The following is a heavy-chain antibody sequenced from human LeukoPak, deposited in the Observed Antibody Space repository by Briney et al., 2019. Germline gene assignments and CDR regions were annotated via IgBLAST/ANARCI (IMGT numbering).Heavy chain of an antibody. J-gene: IGHJ4*02. CDR3: ASYYYDSSSYRTDFDY. V-gene: IGHV1-69*13. D-gene: IGHD3-22*01. Sequence: SVNLSCEASVGTFSSYAIRWVQQAPGQGLEWMGGISPIFSTANSAQNVQGSVTINADESTSTDYMEMSSLRSEDTAVYYCASYYYDSSSYRTDFDYWGQGTLVTVSS. CDR2: ISPIFSTA. CDR1: VGTFSSYA.